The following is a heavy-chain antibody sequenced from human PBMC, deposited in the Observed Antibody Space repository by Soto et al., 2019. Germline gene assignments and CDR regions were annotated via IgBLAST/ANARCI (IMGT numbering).Heavy chain of an antibody. D-gene: IGHD3-10*01. Sequence: EVQLVESGGGLVKPGGSLRLSCAASGFTFSDAWMNWVRQAPGKGLEWVGRIKSKAGGGAIDYAAPVKGRLTISREDSKDTLYLQINSLKTEDTAVYYCTTDGYFGGVVVACHFWGQGTMITVSS. CDR2: IKSKAGGGAI. J-gene: IGHJ3*01. V-gene: IGHV3-15*07. CDR3: TTDGYFGGVVVACHF. CDR1: GFTFSDAW.